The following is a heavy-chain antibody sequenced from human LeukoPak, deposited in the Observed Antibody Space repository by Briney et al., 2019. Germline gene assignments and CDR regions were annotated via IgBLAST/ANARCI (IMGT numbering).Heavy chain of an antibody. J-gene: IGHJ5*02. CDR1: GFTFSSYG. V-gene: IGHV3-30*18. CDR3: AKDRTMVRGVIVNWFDP. CDR2: ISYDGSNK. D-gene: IGHD3-10*01. Sequence: GGSLRLSCAASGFTFSSYGIHWVRQALGKGLEWVAVISYDGSNKYYADSVKGRFTISRDNSKNTLYLQMNSLRAEDTAVYYCAKDRTMVRGVIVNWFDPWGQGTLVTVSS.